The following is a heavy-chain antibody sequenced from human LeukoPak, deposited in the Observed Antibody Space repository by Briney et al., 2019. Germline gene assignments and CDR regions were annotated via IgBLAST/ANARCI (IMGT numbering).Heavy chain of an antibody. CDR1: GYTFTSYY. V-gene: IGHV1-46*01. Sequence: ASVKVSCKASGYTFTSYYMHWVRQAPGQGPEWMGIINPSGGSTSYAQKFQGRVTMTRDMSTSTVYMELSSLRSEDTAVYYCATIYSLRRDGYNSRFDYWGQGTLVTVSS. J-gene: IGHJ4*02. D-gene: IGHD5-24*01. CDR2: INPSGGST. CDR3: ATIYSLRRDGYNSRFDY.